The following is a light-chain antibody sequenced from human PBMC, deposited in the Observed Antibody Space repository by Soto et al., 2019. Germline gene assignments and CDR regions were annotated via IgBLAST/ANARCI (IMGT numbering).Light chain of an antibody. CDR3: QQYDRSWT. CDR2: GAS. CDR1: QIVSHNY. Sequence: EILLTQSPGTLSLSAGERSTLSCRAIQIVSHNYLAWYQQKPGQAPRLLIYGASSRATGIPDRFSASGSGTDFILTISRLEPEDFAVYYCQQYDRSWTFGQGTKVDTK. J-gene: IGKJ1*01. V-gene: IGKV3-20*01.